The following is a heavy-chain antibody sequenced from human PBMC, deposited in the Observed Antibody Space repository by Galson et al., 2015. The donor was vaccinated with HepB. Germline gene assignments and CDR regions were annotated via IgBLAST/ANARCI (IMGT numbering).Heavy chain of an antibody. J-gene: IGHJ6*03. D-gene: IGHD6-6*01. CDR2: IIPIFGTA. V-gene: IGHV1-69*13. CDR1: GGTFSSYA. CDR3: ARSNTASSSSLYYYYYMDV. Sequence: SVKVSCKASGGTFSSYAISWVRQAPGQGLEWMGGIIPIFGTANYAQKFQGRVTITADESTSTAYMELSSLRSEDTAVYYCARSNTASSSSLYYYYYMDVWGKGTTVTVSS.